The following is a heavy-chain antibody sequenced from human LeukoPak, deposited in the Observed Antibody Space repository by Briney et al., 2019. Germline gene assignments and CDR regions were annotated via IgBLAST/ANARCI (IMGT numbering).Heavy chain of an antibody. CDR2: IIPLFGTT. CDR3: ARDRVGVVPAARQGIGWFDP. Sequence: GASVNVSCKASGGTFSSYAISWVRQAPGQGLEWMGRIIPLFGTTNYAQKFQGRATITTDESTSTAYMELSSLSSEDTAMYYCARDRVGVVPAARQGIGWFDPWGQGTLVTVSS. J-gene: IGHJ5*02. V-gene: IGHV1-69*05. CDR1: GGTFSSYA. D-gene: IGHD2-2*01.